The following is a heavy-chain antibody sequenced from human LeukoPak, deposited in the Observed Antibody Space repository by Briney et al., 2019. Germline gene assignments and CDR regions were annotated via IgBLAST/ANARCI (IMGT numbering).Heavy chain of an antibody. D-gene: IGHD3-16*01. Sequence: GGSLRLSCAASGFTFSRYALNWARQAPGKGLEWVSTVSVSGGSTYYADSVKGRFTISRDNSENTLYLQMNSLRAEDTAVYYWAKGYYDYVWGSYYFDYWGQGTLVTVSS. J-gene: IGHJ4*02. V-gene: IGHV3-23*01. CDR3: AKGYYDYVWGSYYFDY. CDR2: VSVSGGST. CDR1: GFTFSRYA.